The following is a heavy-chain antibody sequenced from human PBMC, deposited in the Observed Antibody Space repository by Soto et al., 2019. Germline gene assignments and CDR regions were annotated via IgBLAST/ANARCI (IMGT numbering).Heavy chain of an antibody. Sequence: QITLKESGPTLMKPTQTLTLTCTISGFSLSSSGVGVGWIRQPPGKALEWLALIYWYDAKRYSPSLKSRLTLTKATSKNQVVLTMTNMDPVDTATYYSAHRQTGLGESCDYWGQGTLVTVSS. CDR1: GFSLSSSGVG. CDR2: IYWYDAK. D-gene: IGHD3-16*01. J-gene: IGHJ4*02. V-gene: IGHV2-5*01. CDR3: AHRQTGLGESCDY.